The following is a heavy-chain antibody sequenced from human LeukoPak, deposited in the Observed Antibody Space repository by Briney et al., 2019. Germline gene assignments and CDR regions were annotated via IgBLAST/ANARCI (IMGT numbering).Heavy chain of an antibody. J-gene: IGHJ3*02. CDR2: IYYSGST. CDR1: GGSINSYY. CDR3: VRHLSAGRPAFDI. V-gene: IGHV4-59*08. D-gene: IGHD2-15*01. Sequence: SETLSLTCTVSGGSINSYYWSWIRQPPGKGLEWIGYIYYSGSTNYNPSLKSRLTISVDTSNNEFSLKLTSLTAADTAVYYCVRHLSAGRPAFDIWGQGTMVTVSS.